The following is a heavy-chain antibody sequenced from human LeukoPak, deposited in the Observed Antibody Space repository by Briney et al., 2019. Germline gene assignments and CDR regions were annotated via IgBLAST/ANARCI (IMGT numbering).Heavy chain of an antibody. J-gene: IGHJ4*02. D-gene: IGHD3-10*01. CDR1: GYTFTSYG. Sequence: ASVKVSCKASGYTFTSYGISWVRQAPGQGLEWMGWISAYNGNTNYAQKLQGRVTMTRDTSISTAYMELSRLRSDDTAVYYCARDYYGSGSYRWGQGTLVTVSS. V-gene: IGHV1-18*01. CDR3: ARDYYGSGSYR. CDR2: ISAYNGNT.